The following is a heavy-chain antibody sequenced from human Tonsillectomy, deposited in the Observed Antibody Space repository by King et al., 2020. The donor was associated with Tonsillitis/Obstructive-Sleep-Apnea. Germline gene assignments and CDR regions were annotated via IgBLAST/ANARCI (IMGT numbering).Heavy chain of an antibody. J-gene: IGHJ4*02. CDR1: GFTFSNYA. D-gene: IGHD2-2*01. CDR2: ITGTGGTT. Sequence: VQLLESGGGLVQPGGSLRLSCAASGFTFSNYAMSWVRQAPGKGLEWVSGITGTGGTTYYADSVKGRVIISRDKTKDPLYLQMNSLRAEDTALSYCAKGYCSTTSCSSDYWGQGTRVTVSS. CDR3: AKGYCSTTSCSSDY. V-gene: IGHV3-23*01.